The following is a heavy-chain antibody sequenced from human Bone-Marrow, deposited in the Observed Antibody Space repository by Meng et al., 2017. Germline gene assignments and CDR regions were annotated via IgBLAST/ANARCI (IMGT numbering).Heavy chain of an antibody. D-gene: IGHD6-13*01. Sequence: ESLKISCVASGLSFTDAWMSWVRQAPGKGLEWVGRIKRNSDGGTIDYAAPVKGRFTISRDDSKNTLYLQMDSLITEDTAVYFCATGAAAADHWGQGTLVTVYS. J-gene: IGHJ4*02. CDR3: ATGAAAADH. V-gene: IGHV3-15*01. CDR2: IKRNSDGGTI. CDR1: GLSFTDAW.